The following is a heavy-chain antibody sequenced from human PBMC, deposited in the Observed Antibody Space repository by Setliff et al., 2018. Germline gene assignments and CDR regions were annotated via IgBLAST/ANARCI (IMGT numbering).Heavy chain of an antibody. CDR3: ARDSIMDV. CDR1: GFTFSSYA. Sequence: GGSLRLSCAASGFTFSSYAMSWVRQAPGKGLEWASGISGRGDNIYYADSVRGRFTTSRDNSKNTLYLQMNSLRAEDTALYYCARDSIMDVWGNGTTVTVSS. D-gene: IGHD2-2*01. J-gene: IGHJ6*03. V-gene: IGHV3-23*01. CDR2: ISGRGDNI.